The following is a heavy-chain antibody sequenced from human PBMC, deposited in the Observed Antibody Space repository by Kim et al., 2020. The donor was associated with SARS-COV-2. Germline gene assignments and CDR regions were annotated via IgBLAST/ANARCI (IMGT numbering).Heavy chain of an antibody. J-gene: IGHJ6*02. V-gene: IGHV4-39*01. CDR2: IYYSGST. D-gene: IGHD3-22*01. Sequence: SETLSLTCTVSGGSISSSSYYWGWIRQPPGKGLEWIGSIYYSGSTYYNPSLKSRVTISVDTSKNQFSLKLSSVTAADTAVYYCARLELSSGYYYYYYGMDVWGQGTTVTVSS. CDR3: ARLELSSGYYYYYYGMDV. CDR1: GGSISSSSYY.